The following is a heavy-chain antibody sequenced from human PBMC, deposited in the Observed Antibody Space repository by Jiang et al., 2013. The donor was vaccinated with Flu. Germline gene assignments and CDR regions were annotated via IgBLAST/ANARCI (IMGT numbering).Heavy chain of an antibody. J-gene: IGHJ6*02. CDR1: RFTFSSHA. Sequence: VQLLESGGGVVQPGRSLRLSCAASRFTFSSHAMHWVRQAPGKGLEWVAVISYDGTNKYYTDSVKGRFTISRDNSKNTLYLQMNSLRAEDTSVYYCARGADWLKALMDVWGQGTTVTVFS. CDR2: ISYDGTNK. CDR3: ARGADWLKALMDV. D-gene: IGHD3-9*01. V-gene: IGHV3-30-3*01.